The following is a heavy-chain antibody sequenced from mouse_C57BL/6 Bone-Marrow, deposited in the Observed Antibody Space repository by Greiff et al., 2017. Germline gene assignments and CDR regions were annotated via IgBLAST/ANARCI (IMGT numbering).Heavy chain of an antibody. CDR2: IYPRSGNT. CDR3: ARNGYYYAMDY. V-gene: IGHV1-81*01. CDR1: GYTFTSYG. Sequence: SGAELARPGASVKLSCKASGYTFTSYGISWVKQRTGQGLEWIGEIYPRSGNTYYNEKFKGKATLTADKSSSTAYMELRSLTSEDSAVYFCARNGYYYAMDYWGQGTSVTVSS. J-gene: IGHJ4*01. D-gene: IGHD2-2*01.